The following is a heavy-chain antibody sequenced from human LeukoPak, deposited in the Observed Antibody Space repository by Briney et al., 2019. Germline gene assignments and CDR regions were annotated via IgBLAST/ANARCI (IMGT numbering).Heavy chain of an antibody. J-gene: IGHJ4*02. CDR2: ISSRSDYK. CDR3: ARSRYDSSGYYGIIGN. CDR1: GFTFSGHG. D-gene: IGHD3-22*01. V-gene: IGHV3-21*01. Sequence: GGSLRLSCAASGFTFSGHGMNWVRQAPGKGLEWVSSISSRSDYKYYADSVKGRFTISRDNAKKSLYLQMNSLRAEDTAVYYCARSRYDSSGYYGIIGNWGQGTLVTVSS.